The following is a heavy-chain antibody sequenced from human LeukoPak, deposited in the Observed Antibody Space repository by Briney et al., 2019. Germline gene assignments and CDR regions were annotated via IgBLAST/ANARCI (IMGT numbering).Heavy chain of an antibody. D-gene: IGHD2-15*01. Sequence: PSETLSLTCTVSGGSISSYYWSWIRQPPGKGLEWIGYIYYSGSTNYNPSLKSRVTISVDTSKNQFSLKLSSVTAADTAVYYCARRCGGSCYSHGMDVWGQGTTVTVSS. J-gene: IGHJ6*02. V-gene: IGHV4-59*08. CDR3: ARRCGGSCYSHGMDV. CDR1: GGSISSYY. CDR2: IYYSGST.